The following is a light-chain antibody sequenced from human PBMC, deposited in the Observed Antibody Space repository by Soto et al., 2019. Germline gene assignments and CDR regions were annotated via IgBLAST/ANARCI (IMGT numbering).Light chain of an antibody. CDR3: HQYSSSRKT. CDR1: QSVRSTY. J-gene: IGKJ1*01. V-gene: IGKV3-20*01. CDR2: GAS. Sequence: IVLTQSPGTLSLSPGERATLSCRASQSVRSTYLAWYQQRPGQAPRLLIYGASSRATGIPDRFSGSGSGTDFTLTTSRLEPEDSAVYYCHQYSSSRKTFGQGTKVDIK.